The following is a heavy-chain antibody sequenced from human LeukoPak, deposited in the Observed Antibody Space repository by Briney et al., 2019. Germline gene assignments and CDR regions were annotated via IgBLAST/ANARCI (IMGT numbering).Heavy chain of an antibody. J-gene: IGHJ4*02. CDR1: GFTFSSYW. Sequence: GGSLRLSCAASGFTFSSYWMHWVRQVPGKGLVWVARINPGGSSITCADSVKGRFTISRDNAKDTLYLQMDSLRAEDTGVYYCARSNQADDYWGQGTLVTVSS. D-gene: IGHD1-14*01. V-gene: IGHV3-74*01. CDR3: ARSNQADDY. CDR2: INPGGSSI.